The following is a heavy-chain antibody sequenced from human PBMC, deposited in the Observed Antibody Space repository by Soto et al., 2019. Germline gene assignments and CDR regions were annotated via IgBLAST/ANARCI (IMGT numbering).Heavy chain of an antibody. CDR2: INHSGST. D-gene: IGHD2-2*01. Sequence: SSETLSLTCAVYGGSFSGYYWSWIRQPPGKGLEWIGKINHSGSTNYNPSLTSRVTISVDTSKNQFSLKLSSVTAADTAAYYCARSRPAIVPAAMRVNYYYDIDVWGQGTTVTVSS. J-gene: IGHJ6*02. V-gene: IGHV4-34*01. CDR3: ARSRPAIVPAAMRVNYYYDIDV. CDR1: GGSFSGYY.